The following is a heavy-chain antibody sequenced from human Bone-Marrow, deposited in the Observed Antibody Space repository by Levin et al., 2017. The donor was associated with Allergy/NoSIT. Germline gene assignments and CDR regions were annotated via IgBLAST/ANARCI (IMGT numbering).Heavy chain of an antibody. CDR1: GDSIRSGNDN. CDR2: IYYTGST. V-gene: IGHV4-31*03. CDR3: AKMKEGQLLKGNWLDP. Sequence: SQTLSLTCTVSGDSIRSGNDNWSWIRQHPGKGLEWVGSIYYTGSTYYNPSLKSRATISVDTSRNQFSLSLRSVTTADTAVYYCAKMKEGQLLKGNWLDPWGQGTLVTVSS. J-gene: IGHJ5*02. D-gene: IGHD4-23*01.